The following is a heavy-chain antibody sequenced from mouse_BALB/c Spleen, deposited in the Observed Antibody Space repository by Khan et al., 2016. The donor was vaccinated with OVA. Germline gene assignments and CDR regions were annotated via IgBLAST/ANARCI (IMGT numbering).Heavy chain of an antibody. CDR1: GFNIKDYY. CDR2: IDPENGNT. Sequence: EVELVESGAELVRPGALVKLSYKASGFNIKDYYMHWVKQRPEQGLVWIGRIDPENGNTIYDPKFQGKASITSDTSSNTAYLQLSSLTSEDTAVYYCARDGYSPWFAYWGQGTLVTVSA. CDR3: ARDGYSPWFAY. J-gene: IGHJ3*01. D-gene: IGHD2-3*01. V-gene: IGHV14-1*02.